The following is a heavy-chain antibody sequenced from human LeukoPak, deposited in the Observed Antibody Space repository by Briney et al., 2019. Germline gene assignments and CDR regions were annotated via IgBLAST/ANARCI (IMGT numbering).Heavy chain of an antibody. V-gene: IGHV3-53*01. Sequence: PGGSLRLSCAASGFTVSTYSMSWVRQAPGKGLEWVATFSSGGRTSYADSVKGRFTISRDTSQNTVFLQMNRLRDEDTALYYCASILYGWGQGTLVTVPS. CDR3: ASILYG. D-gene: IGHD2-2*02. J-gene: IGHJ1*01. CDR1: GFTVSTYS. CDR2: FSSGGRT.